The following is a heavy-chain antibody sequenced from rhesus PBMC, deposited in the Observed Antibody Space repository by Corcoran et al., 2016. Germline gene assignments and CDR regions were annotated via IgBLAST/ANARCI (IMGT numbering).Heavy chain of an antibody. J-gene: IGHJ4*01. D-gene: IGHD6-25*01. CDR3: ARETMAAAATFDY. CDR1: GGSISSGYYY. Sequence: QVQLQESGPGLVKPSETLSLTCAVSGGSISSGYYYWSWIRQPPGKGLEWIGNITYSGSTRYNPSLESRVTISRDTSKNQFSLKLSSVTAADTAVYYCARETMAAAATFDYWGQGVLVTVSS. V-gene: IGHV4-122*02. CDR2: ITYSGST.